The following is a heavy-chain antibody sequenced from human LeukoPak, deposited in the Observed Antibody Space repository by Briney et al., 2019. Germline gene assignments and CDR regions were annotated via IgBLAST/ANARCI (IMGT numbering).Heavy chain of an antibody. CDR3: ARDLLSYWYFDL. CDR2: IYDSGRT. CDR1: GGSISSGDYY. V-gene: IGHV4-30-4*01. Sequence: SETLSLTCTVSGGSISSGDYYWSRLRQPPGKGLEWIGYIYDSGRTYYNPSLTSRVTISVDTSKNQFSLKLSSVTAADTAVYYCARDLLSYWYFDLWGRGTLVTVSS. J-gene: IGHJ2*01.